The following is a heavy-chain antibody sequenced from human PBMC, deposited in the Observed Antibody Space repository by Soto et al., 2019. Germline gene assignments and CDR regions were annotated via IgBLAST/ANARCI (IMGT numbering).Heavy chain of an antibody. V-gene: IGHV3-48*01. CDR3: AIGYSYAHFDP. CDR1: GFTFSSYS. D-gene: IGHD5-18*01. CDR2: ISSSSSTI. Sequence: PGGSLRLSCAASGFTFSSYSMNWVRQAPGKGLEWVSYISSSSSTIYYADSVKGRFTISRDNSKNTLYLQMNSLRAEDTAVYYCAIGYSYAHFDPWGQGTLVTVSS. J-gene: IGHJ5*02.